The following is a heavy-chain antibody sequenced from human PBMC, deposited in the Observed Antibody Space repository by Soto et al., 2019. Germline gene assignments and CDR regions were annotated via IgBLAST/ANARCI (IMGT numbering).Heavy chain of an antibody. V-gene: IGHV3-23*01. D-gene: IGHD4-17*01. Sequence: GSLRLSCAASGFTFSSYAMSWVRQAPGKGLEWVSGISGSGLSTNYADSVKGRFTISRDNSKNTLYLQMNSLRAEDTAVYYCAKMTTRRFDYWGQGTLVTVSS. CDR1: GFTFSSYA. CDR3: AKMTTRRFDY. CDR2: ISGSGLST. J-gene: IGHJ4*02.